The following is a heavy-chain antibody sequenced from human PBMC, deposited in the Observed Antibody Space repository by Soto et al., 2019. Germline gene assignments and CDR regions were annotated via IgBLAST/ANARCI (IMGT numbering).Heavy chain of an antibody. J-gene: IGHJ4*02. CDR1: GGSISSGGYY. CDR2: IYYGGST. V-gene: IGHV4-31*03. D-gene: IGHD3-16*02. Sequence: QVQLQESGPGLVKPSQTLFLTCTVSGGSISSGGYYWSWIRQHPGKGLEWIGYIYYGGSTYYNPSLKSRVTISVDTSKNQFSLKLSSVTAADTAVYYCANRIWGSYRFDYWGQGTLVTVSS. CDR3: ANRIWGSYRFDY.